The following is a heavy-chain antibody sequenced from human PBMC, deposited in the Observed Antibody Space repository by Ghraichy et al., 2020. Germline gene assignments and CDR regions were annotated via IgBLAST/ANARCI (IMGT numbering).Heavy chain of an antibody. CDR1: EFTFDGYP. Sequence: LSLTCAVSEFTFDGYPMTWGRQAPGKGLEWVSTLGADGRSTFYADSVKGRFTISRDKSKRTMYLQMNSLRADDTAVYYCAKEGGRLGEGAFDVWGQGTKVTVSS. CDR2: LGADGRST. CDR3: AKEGGRLGEGAFDV. D-gene: IGHD3-10*01. V-gene: IGHV3-23*01. J-gene: IGHJ3*01.